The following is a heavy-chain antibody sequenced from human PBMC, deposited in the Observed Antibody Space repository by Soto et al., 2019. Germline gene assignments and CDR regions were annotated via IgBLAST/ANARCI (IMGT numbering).Heavy chain of an antibody. Sequence: GASVKVSCKASGYTFSNSGISWVRQAPGQGLEWLGWINSDNGNTNYAQHLQGRVTLTTDTSTSTAYMDLRSLRSDDTAVYYCAKDKSPMIDPPYGMDVWGQGTTVTVSS. CDR2: INSDNGNT. D-gene: IGHD3-22*01. CDR3: AKDKSPMIDPPYGMDV. CDR1: GYTFSNSG. J-gene: IGHJ6*02. V-gene: IGHV1-18*01.